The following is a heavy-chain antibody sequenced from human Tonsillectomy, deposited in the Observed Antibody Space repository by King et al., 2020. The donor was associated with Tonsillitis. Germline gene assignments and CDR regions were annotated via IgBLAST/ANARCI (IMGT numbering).Heavy chain of an antibody. CDR2: NYSGGSST. V-gene: IGHV3-23*03. CDR1: GFTFSTYA. J-gene: IGHJ4*02. Sequence: VQLVESGGGLVQPGGSLKLSCTASGFTFSTYAMSWVRQAPGKGLEWVSVNYSGGSSTHYSDSVKGRFTISRDNSKNTLYLQMNSLRTEDTAVYYCAKQKGPAAGIDYWGQGTLVTVSS. CDR3: AKQKGPAAGIDY. D-gene: IGHD6-13*01.